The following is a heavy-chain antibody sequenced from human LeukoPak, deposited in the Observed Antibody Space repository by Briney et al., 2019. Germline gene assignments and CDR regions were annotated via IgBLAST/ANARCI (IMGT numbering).Heavy chain of an antibody. V-gene: IGHV4-34*01. CDR1: GGSFSGYY. Sequence: SETLSLTCAVCGGSFSGYYWSWIRQPPGKGLEWIGEINHSGSTNYNPSLKSRVTISVDTSKNQFSLKLSSVTAADTAVYYCARAGTAARFDPWGQGTLVTVSS. CDR3: ARAGTAARFDP. D-gene: IGHD2-21*02. J-gene: IGHJ5*02. CDR2: INHSGST.